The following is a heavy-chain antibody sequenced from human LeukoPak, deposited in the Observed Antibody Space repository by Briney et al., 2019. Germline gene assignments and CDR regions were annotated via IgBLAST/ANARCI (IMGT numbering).Heavy chain of an antibody. V-gene: IGHV3-21*01. CDR1: GFTFSSYS. D-gene: IGHD5-18*01. CDR2: ISSSSSYI. Sequence: GGSLRLSCAASGFTFSSYSMNWVRQAPGKGLEWVSSISSSSSYIYYADSVKGRFTISRDNAKNSLYLQMNSLRAEDTAVYYCAKDPGPPIQPDAFDIWGQGTMVTVSS. CDR3: AKDPGPPIQPDAFDI. J-gene: IGHJ3*02.